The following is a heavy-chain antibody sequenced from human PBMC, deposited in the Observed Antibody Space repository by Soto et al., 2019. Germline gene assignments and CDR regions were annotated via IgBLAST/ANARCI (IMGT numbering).Heavy chain of an antibody. CDR2: IYYSGST. CDR3: ARGATGLSYYYGMDV. CDR1: GGSISSGGYY. J-gene: IGHJ6*02. V-gene: IGHV4-31*03. D-gene: IGHD1-26*01. Sequence: SETLSLTCTVSGGSISSGGYYWSWIRQHPGKGLEWIGYIYYSGSTYYNPSLKSRVTISVDTSKNKFSLKLSSVTAADTAVYYCARGATGLSYYYGMDVWGQGTTVTVSS.